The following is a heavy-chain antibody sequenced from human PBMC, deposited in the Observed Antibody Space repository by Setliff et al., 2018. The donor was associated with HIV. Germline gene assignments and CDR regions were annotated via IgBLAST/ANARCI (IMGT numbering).Heavy chain of an antibody. J-gene: IGHJ4*02. Sequence: PSETLSLTCTVSGGSITSYYWNWIRQSPGKGLEWIGYIFDSGTTKYNPSVTSRVTISVDASKNQFFLQLISATAADTAVYYCARQGGYNSPLMVWGQGKLVTVSS. D-gene: IGHD3-10*01. CDR3: ARQGGYNSPLMV. CDR1: GGSITSYY. V-gene: IGHV4-59*08. CDR2: IFDSGTT.